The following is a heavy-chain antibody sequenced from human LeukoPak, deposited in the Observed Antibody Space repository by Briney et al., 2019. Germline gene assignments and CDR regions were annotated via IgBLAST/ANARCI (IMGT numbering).Heavy chain of an antibody. D-gene: IGHD1-26*01. J-gene: IGHJ6*02. CDR3: SRNSGTYRGYGMDV. CDR2: IRAKHLGGTT. CDR1: GFIFRDRA. V-gene: IGHV3-49*04. Sequence: GQSLRLSCTASGFIFRDRAMSWVRQAPGKGLEWVGFIRAKHLGGTTEYAASVKDRFSISRDDSNSIAYLHMSSLKTEDTAVYHCSRNSGTYRGYGMDVWGQGTTVTVSS.